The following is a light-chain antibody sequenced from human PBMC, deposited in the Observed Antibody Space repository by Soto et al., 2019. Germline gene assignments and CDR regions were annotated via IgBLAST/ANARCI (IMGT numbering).Light chain of an antibody. CDR2: TSG. CDR1: QRITTY. J-gene: IGKJ2*01. V-gene: IGKV1-39*01. CDR3: QQTYSTPYT. Sequence: IHMTQSPSSLSASVGDRVTITCRASQRITTYLNWYQQKSGEAPKLLISTSGTLQRGVPSRFTGSGSRTDFTLTITRLQPADFATYFCQQTYSTPYTFGQGTKLEIK.